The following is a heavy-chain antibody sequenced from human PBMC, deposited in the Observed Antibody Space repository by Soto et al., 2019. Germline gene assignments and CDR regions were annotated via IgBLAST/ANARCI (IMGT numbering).Heavy chain of an antibody. CDR2: VSTNDDRT. Sequence: QVQLVQSGPEVKMPGASVKVSCKTSGYTFTAYGLAWLRQAPGQRPEWMGWVSTNDDRTNYAQKFQGRVTMTTDRSTTTTFMELRSLRADDTAVYYCTRELNTESSAYYSFAYWGQGTLVTVFS. CDR3: TRELNTESSAYYSFAY. V-gene: IGHV1-18*01. D-gene: IGHD3-22*01. CDR1: GYTFTAYG. J-gene: IGHJ4*02.